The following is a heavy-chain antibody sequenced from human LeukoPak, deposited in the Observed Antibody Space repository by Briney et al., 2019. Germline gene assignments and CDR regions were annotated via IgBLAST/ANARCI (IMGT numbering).Heavy chain of an antibody. D-gene: IGHD3-10*01. Sequence: ASVKVSCKASGYTFTSYYMHWVRQAPGQGLEWMGRIIPMFGTANYAQKLQGRVTITTDESTSTAYIELSSLRSEDTAVYYCARDLFYGSGSYYDYWGQGTLVTVSS. J-gene: IGHJ4*02. CDR1: GYTFTSYY. CDR2: IIPMFGTA. CDR3: ARDLFYGSGSYYDY. V-gene: IGHV1-69*05.